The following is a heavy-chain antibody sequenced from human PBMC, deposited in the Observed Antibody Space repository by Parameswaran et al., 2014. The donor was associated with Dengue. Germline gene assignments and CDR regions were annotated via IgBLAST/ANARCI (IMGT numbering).Heavy chain of an antibody. CDR1: GFSLSNSRLG. D-gene: IGHD3-3*01. V-gene: IGHV2-26*01. CDR2: IFSNDEK. CDR3: ARTHYDFWSGLVEAGVDV. Sequence: SGPTLVKPTETLTLTCTVSGFSLSNSRLGVNWIRQPPGKALEWLAHIFSNDEKSYNTSLKSRLTISKDTSKSQVVLTMTNMDPVDTATYYCARTHYDFWSGLVEAGVDVWGQGTTVTVSS. J-gene: IGHJ6*02.